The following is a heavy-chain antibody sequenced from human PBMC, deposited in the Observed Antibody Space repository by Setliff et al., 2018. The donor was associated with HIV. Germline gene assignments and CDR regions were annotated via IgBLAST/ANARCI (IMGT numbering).Heavy chain of an antibody. Sequence: ASVKVSCKASGYTFTSYYIHWVRQAPGQGLEWMGVIHPSGGSTSYAQKFQGRVTMTRDTSISTADVELSRLRSDDTAVFYCARVPIHFDWSPPTFDYYHGMDVWGQGTTVTVSS. J-gene: IGHJ6*02. CDR2: IHPSGGST. D-gene: IGHD3-9*01. V-gene: IGHV1-46*01. CDR3: ARVPIHFDWSPPTFDYYHGMDV. CDR1: GYTFTSYY.